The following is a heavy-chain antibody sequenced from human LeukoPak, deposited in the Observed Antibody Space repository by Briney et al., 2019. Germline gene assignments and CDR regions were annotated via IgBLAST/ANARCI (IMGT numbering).Heavy chain of an antibody. D-gene: IGHD6-13*01. J-gene: IGHJ4*02. Sequence: PGGSLRLSCAASGITVSSNYMSWVRQAPGKGLEWVSVIYSGGSTYYADSVKGRFTISRDNSKNTLYLQMNSLRAEDTAVYYCARGTYSSSWSFDYWGQGTLVTVSS. CDR1: GITVSSNY. CDR3: ARGTYSSSWSFDY. V-gene: IGHV3-53*01. CDR2: IYSGGST.